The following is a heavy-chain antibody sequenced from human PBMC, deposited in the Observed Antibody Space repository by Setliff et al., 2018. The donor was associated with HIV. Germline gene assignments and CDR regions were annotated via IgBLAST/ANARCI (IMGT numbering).Heavy chain of an antibody. Sequence: SGPTLVNPTQTLTLTCTFSGFSLTPRGARVGWIRQPPGRALEWLALIYWNGDERYSASLQGRLSIAKDTSRNQVVLTLTNMSPDDTATYFCAHGRTGIAPPDFDYWVPETLLVTVSS. CDR3: AHGRTGIAPPDFDY. V-gene: IGHV2-5*01. CDR1: GFSLTPRGAR. J-gene: IGHJ4*03. D-gene: IGHD7-27*01. CDR2: IYWNGDE.